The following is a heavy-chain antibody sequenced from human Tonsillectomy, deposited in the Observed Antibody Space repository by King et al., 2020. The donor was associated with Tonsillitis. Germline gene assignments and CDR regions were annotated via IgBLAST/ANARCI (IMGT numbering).Heavy chain of an antibody. CDR2: ISYDGSNK. J-gene: IGHJ6*02. Sequence: VQLVESGGGVVQPGRSLRLFCAASVFTFRSFGMHWVRQAPGKGLEWGAVISYDGSNKFYADSVKGRFTISRDNSKNTLYLQMNSLRAEDTAVYYCAKDLGRGYYYYGMDVWGQGTTVTVSS. D-gene: IGHD3-10*01. CDR3: AKDLGRGYYYYGMDV. V-gene: IGHV3-30*18. CDR1: VFTFRSFG.